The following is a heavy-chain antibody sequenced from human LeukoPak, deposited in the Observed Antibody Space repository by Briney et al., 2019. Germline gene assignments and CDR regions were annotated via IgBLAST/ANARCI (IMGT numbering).Heavy chain of an antibody. D-gene: IGHD6-19*01. CDR2: ISYDGSNK. Sequence: GGSLRLSCAASGFTFSSYGMHWVRQAPGKGLEWVAVISYDGSNKYYADSVKGRFTISRDNSKNTLYLQMNSLRAEDTAVYYCAKLGPSREMAVAGGRGFDYWGQGTLVTVSS. V-gene: IGHV3-30*18. J-gene: IGHJ4*02. CDR3: AKLGPSREMAVAGGRGFDY. CDR1: GFTFSSYG.